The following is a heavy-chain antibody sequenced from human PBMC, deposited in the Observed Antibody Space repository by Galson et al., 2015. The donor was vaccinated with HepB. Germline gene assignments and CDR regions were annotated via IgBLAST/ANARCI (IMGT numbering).Heavy chain of an antibody. Sequence: LSLTCTVSGGSISYYYCSWIRQSPGKGLEWIGFTYYSGTTKYNPSLKSRVTISGHPSKNQFSLNLSSVTAADTAVYYCARHGGIADAFDFWGQGTMVTVSS. CDR1: GGSISYYY. V-gene: IGHV4-59*01. D-gene: IGHD2-21*01. CDR2: TYYSGTT. J-gene: IGHJ3*01. CDR3: ARHGGIADAFDF.